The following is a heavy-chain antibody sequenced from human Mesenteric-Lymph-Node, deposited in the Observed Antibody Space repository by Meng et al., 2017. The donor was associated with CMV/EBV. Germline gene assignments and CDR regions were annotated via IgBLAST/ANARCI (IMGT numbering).Heavy chain of an antibody. CDR2: IRYDGSNK. CDR3: AKEITTMATSYYGMDV. V-gene: IGHV3-30*02. Sequence: GGSLRLSCVASGFSFSIYGIHWVRQAPGKGLEWVSFIRYDGSNKQYTDSVKGRFTISRDNSKNTLYLQMNSLRVEDTAVYYCAKEITTMATSYYGMDVWGQGTTVTVSS. J-gene: IGHJ6*02. D-gene: IGHD5-18*01. CDR1: GFSFSIYG.